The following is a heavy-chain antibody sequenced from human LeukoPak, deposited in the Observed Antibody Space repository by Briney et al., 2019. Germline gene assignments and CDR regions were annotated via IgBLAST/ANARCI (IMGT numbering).Heavy chain of an antibody. Sequence: SQTLSLTCAVSGGSISSGGYSWSWTRQPPGKGLEWIGYIYHSGSTYYNPSLKSRVTISVDRSKNQFSLKLSSVTAADTAVYYCAGSFRSYFYWGQGTLVTVSS. CDR2: IYHSGST. J-gene: IGHJ4*02. CDR3: AGSFRSYFY. D-gene: IGHD1-26*01. V-gene: IGHV4-30-2*01. CDR1: GGSISSGGYS.